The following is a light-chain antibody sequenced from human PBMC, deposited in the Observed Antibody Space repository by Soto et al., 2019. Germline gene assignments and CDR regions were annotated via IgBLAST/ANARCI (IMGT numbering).Light chain of an antibody. J-gene: IGKJ5*01. CDR3: KQYNNWPS. CDR1: QTVSRN. V-gene: IGKV3-15*01. CDR2: DVF. Sequence: EVVMAQSPATLSVSPGERATLSCRASQTVSRNLAWYQQRPRQAPRLLIYDVFTRAAGIPARFSGSGSETEFTLTIRSLQSEDFAVYYCKQYNNWPSFGQGTRLEIK.